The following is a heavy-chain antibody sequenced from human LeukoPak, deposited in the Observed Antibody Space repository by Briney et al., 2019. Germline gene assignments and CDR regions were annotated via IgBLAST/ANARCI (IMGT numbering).Heavy chain of an antibody. CDR2: IIPIFGTA. V-gene: IGHV1-69*01. CDR1: GGTFSSYA. D-gene: IGHD6-19*01. Sequence: ASVKVSCKASGGTFSSYAISWVRQAPGQGREWMGGIIPIFGTANYAQKFQGRVTITADESTSTAYMELSSLRSEDTDVCYCAREASVAADPLDYWGQGTLVTVSS. CDR3: AREASVAADPLDY. J-gene: IGHJ4*02.